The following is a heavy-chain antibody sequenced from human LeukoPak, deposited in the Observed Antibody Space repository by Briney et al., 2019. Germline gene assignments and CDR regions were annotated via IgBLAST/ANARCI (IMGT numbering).Heavy chain of an antibody. J-gene: IGHJ6*03. D-gene: IGHD5-12*01. V-gene: IGHV4-59*01. Sequence: PSETLSLTCTVSGVSISSYYWSWIRQPAGKGLEWIGYIYYTGSTNHNPSLKSRVTISVDTSKNQFSLKLSSVTAADTAVYYCARVVYSGYDFRGAMDVWGKGTTVTVSS. CDR1: GVSISSYY. CDR2: IYYTGST. CDR3: ARVVYSGYDFRGAMDV.